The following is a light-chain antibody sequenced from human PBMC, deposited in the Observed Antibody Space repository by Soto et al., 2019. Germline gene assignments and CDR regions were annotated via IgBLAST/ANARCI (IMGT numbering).Light chain of an antibody. CDR3: SSFTRSSTQV. CDR1: SSDVGGYNY. V-gene: IGLV2-14*01. Sequence: QSVLTQPSYVSGSPGQSITISCTGTSSDVGGYNYVSWYQQHPGKVPKLMIYEVSNRPSGVVNRFSGSKSGNTASLTISGLQAEDEADYYCSSFTRSSTQVFGTGTQLTVL. CDR2: EVS. J-gene: IGLJ1*01.